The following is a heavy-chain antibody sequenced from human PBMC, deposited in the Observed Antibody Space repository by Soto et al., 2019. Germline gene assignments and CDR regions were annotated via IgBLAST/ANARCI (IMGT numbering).Heavy chain of an antibody. Sequence: GGSLRLSCAASGFTVSSNYMSWVRQAPGKGLEWVSVIYSGGSTYYADSVKGRFTISRDNSKNTLYLQMNSLRAEDTAVYYCASWRGYCSGGSCYSARQNDAFDIWGQGTMVTVSS. V-gene: IGHV3-66*01. CDR3: ASWRGYCSGGSCYSARQNDAFDI. D-gene: IGHD2-15*01. CDR1: GFTVSSNY. J-gene: IGHJ3*02. CDR2: IYSGGST.